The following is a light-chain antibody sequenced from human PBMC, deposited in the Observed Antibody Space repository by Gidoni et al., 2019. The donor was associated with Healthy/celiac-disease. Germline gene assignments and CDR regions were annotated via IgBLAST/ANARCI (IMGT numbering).Light chain of an antibody. V-gene: IGKV1-39*01. J-gene: IGKJ1*01. CDR3: QQSYSTPAT. CDR1: QSISSY. Sequence: DIQMTQSPSSLSASVGDRVTITCRASQSISSYVNWYQQKPGKAPTLLIYAASSLQSGVPSRFSDSGSGTDFTLTINRLQPEDFATYYCQQSYSTPATFGQXTKVEIK. CDR2: AAS.